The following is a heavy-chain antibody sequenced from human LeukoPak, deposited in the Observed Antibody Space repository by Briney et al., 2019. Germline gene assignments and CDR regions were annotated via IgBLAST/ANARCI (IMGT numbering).Heavy chain of an antibody. CDR1: GFTFSSYE. CDR3: AKGDHDEQFSTD. V-gene: IGHV3-23*01. D-gene: IGHD3-16*01. J-gene: IGHJ4*02. Sequence: GGSLRLSCAASGFTFSSYEMNWVRQAPGKGLEWVSAISGSGGSTYYADSVKGRFTISRDNSKNTLYLQMNSLRAEDTAVYYCAKGDHDEQFSTDWGQGTLVTVSS. CDR2: ISGSGGST.